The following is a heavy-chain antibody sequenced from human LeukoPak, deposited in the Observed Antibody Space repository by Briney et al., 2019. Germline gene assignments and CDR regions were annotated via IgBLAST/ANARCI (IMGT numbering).Heavy chain of an antibody. CDR2: INPNSGGT. D-gene: IGHD2-2*02. V-gene: IGHV1-2*02. J-gene: IGHJ4*02. Sequence: GASVKVSCKASGYTFTGYYMHWVRQAPGQGLEWMGWINPNSGGTNYAQKFQGRVTMTRDTSISRAYMELSRLRSDDTAVYYCASDVVVPAAIAIVASPFDYWGQGILVTVSS. CDR3: ASDVVVPAAIAIVASPFDY. CDR1: GYTFTGYY.